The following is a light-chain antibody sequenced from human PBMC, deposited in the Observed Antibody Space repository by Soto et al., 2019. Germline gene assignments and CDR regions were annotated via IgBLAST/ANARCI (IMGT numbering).Light chain of an antibody. V-gene: IGKV3-15*01. Sequence: EIVMTQFPATLSVSPGERATLSCRASQSVSSNLVWYQQKPGQAPSVLIYGASTRATGVPARFSGSGSGTEFTLTISSLQSEDFAVYYCQQYHNWWTFGQGTKVEIK. CDR1: QSVSSN. CDR2: GAS. CDR3: QQYHNWWT. J-gene: IGKJ1*01.